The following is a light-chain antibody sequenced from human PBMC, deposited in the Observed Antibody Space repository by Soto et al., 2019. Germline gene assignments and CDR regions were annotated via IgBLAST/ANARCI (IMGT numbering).Light chain of an antibody. Sequence: EIVLTQSPVTLSLSPGERATLSCRASPSVSSYLVWYQQKPGQAPRLLIYDASNRAPGIPARFSGSGSGTDFTLTISSLEPEDFAVYYCQQHSNWQITFGGGTKVEIK. V-gene: IGKV3-11*01. CDR1: PSVSSY. J-gene: IGKJ4*01. CDR2: DAS. CDR3: QQHSNWQIT.